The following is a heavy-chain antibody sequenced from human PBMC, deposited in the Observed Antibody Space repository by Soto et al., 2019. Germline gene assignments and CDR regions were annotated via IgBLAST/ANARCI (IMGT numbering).Heavy chain of an antibody. CDR3: ARGPSPLAY. V-gene: IGHV6-1*01. J-gene: IGHJ4*02. CDR1: GDSVSSNSAA. CDR2: TYYRSRWYS. D-gene: IGHD6-6*01. Sequence: QVQLQQSGPGLLKPSQTLSLTCAVSGDSVSSNSAAWNWIRQSPSRGLEWLGRTYYRSRWYSDYAGSVQSRITINADTSKNQFSLHLNSVTPQDTAVYYCARGPSPLAYWGRGTVVTVSS.